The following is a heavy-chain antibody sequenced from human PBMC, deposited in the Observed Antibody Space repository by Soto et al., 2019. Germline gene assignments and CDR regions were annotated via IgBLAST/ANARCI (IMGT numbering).Heavy chain of an antibody. Sequence: GGSLRLSCVASGLPVAGSYMAWVRQAPGKGLEWASVIYNDGTTYYSQSVEGRFTISRDTSKNTLYLQMDRLGDEDTAVYYCVRPLPSGQTHARDVWGQGTTVTVSS. V-gene: IGHV3-53*01. CDR1: GLPVAGSY. CDR2: IYNDGTT. J-gene: IGHJ6*02. CDR3: VRPLPSGQTHARDV. D-gene: IGHD3-10*01.